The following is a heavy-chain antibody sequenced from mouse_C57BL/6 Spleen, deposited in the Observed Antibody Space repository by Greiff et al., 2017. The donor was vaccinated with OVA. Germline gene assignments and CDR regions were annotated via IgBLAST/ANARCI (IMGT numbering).Heavy chain of an antibody. CDR2: IYPGGGYT. J-gene: IGHJ4*01. CDR1: GYTFTNYW. D-gene: IGHD2-1*01. Sequence: QVQLQQSGAELVRPGTSVKMSCKASGYTFTNYWIGWAKQRPGHGLEWIGDIYPGGGYTNYNEKFKGKATLTADKSSSTAYMQFSSLTSEDSAIYYCAREGGISYGNRFYYYAMDYWGQGTSVTVSS. V-gene: IGHV1-63*01. CDR3: AREGGISYGNRFYYYAMDY.